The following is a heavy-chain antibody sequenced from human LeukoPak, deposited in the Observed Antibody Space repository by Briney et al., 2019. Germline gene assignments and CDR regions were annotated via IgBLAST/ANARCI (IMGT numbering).Heavy chain of an antibody. V-gene: IGHV5-51*01. CDR2: IYPGDSDT. J-gene: IGHJ5*02. CDR3: ARHGSGYCSGGSCYSAKGEFDP. Sequence: KPGKSLKISCKGSGYSFTSYWIGWVRQMPGKGLEWMGIIYPGDSDTRYSPSFQGQVTISADKSISTAYLQWSSLKASDTAMYYCARHGSGYCSGGSCYSAKGEFDPWGQGTLVTVSS. D-gene: IGHD2-15*01. CDR1: GYSFTSYW.